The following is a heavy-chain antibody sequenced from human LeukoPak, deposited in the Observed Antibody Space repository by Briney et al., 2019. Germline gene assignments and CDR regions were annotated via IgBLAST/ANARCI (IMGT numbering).Heavy chain of an antibody. V-gene: IGHV3-23*01. J-gene: IGHJ6*02. Sequence: PGGSLRLSCEASGFTSSAYAMTWVRQAPGKGLEWVSSIGSDNKSHYSESVKGRFAISRDNSKNIVHLHMNSLRGDDTALYYCAREVVRGYGMDVWGQGTTVTVSS. CDR1: GFTSSAYA. D-gene: IGHD3-10*02. CDR2: IGSDNKS. CDR3: AREVVRGYGMDV.